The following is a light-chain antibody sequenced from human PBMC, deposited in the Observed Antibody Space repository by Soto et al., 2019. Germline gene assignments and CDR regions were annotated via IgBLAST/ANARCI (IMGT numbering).Light chain of an antibody. CDR1: QSISSN. CDR3: QQYNDWPPWT. Sequence: EIVMTQSTATLSVSPGERATLSCRASQSISSNLAWYQQKPGQAPRLLIYGASTRATGIPARFSGSGSGTEFTLTINSLQSEDFAVYFCQQYNDWPPWTFGQGTKVDIK. CDR2: GAS. V-gene: IGKV3-15*01. J-gene: IGKJ1*01.